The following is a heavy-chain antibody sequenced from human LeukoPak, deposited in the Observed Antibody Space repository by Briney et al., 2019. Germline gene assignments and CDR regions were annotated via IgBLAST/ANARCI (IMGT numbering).Heavy chain of an antibody. Sequence: ASVTVSCKASGYTFTDYYMNWVRQAPGQGLEWMGWINPYNGNTNYAQKLQGRVTMTTDTSTSTAYMELRSLRSDDTAVYYCARDPPRGYSSGTGDYWGQGTLVTVSS. V-gene: IGHV1-18*04. CDR2: INPYNGNT. D-gene: IGHD5-18*01. CDR1: GYTFTDYY. J-gene: IGHJ4*02. CDR3: ARDPPRGYSSGTGDY.